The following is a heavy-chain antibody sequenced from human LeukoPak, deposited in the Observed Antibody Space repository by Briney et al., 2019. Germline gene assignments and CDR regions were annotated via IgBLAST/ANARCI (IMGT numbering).Heavy chain of an antibody. CDR1: GFTFSSYA. V-gene: IGHV3-23*01. CDR3: AKGSIAAAGICVY. Sequence: GGSLRPSCAASGFTFSSYAMSGVRQAPGKGLEWASAISGSGGSTYYADSVKGRFTISGDNSKNTLYLQMNSLRAEDTAVYYCAKGSIAAAGICVYWGQGTLVTVSS. CDR2: ISGSGGST. J-gene: IGHJ4*02. D-gene: IGHD6-13*01.